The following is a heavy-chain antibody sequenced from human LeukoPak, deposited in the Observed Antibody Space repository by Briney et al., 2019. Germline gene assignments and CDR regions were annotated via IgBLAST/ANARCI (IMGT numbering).Heavy chain of an antibody. CDR1: GYSFTSYW. CDR2: IYPGDSDT. D-gene: IGHD2-2*01. Sequence: GESLKISCKGSGYSFTSYWIGWVRQMPGKGLEWTGIIYPGDSDTRYSPSFQGQVTISADKSISTAYLQWSSLKASDTAMYYCARQRYCSSTSCYGRGHFDYWGQGTLVTVSS. V-gene: IGHV5-51*01. J-gene: IGHJ4*02. CDR3: ARQRYCSSTSCYGRGHFDY.